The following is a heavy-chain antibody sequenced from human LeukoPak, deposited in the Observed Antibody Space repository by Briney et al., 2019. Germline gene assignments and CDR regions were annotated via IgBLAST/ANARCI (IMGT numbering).Heavy chain of an antibody. CDR2: INPNSGGT. V-gene: IGHV1-2*02. CDR3: ARGTRTASPPYYYGMDV. J-gene: IGHJ6*02. Sequence: EASVKVSCKASGYTFTGYYMHWVRQAPGQGLEWMGWINPNSGGTNYAQKFQGRVTMTRDTSISTAYMELSRLRSDDTAVYYCARGTRTASPPYYYGMDVWGQGTTVTVSS. CDR1: GYTFTGYY. D-gene: IGHD2-2*01.